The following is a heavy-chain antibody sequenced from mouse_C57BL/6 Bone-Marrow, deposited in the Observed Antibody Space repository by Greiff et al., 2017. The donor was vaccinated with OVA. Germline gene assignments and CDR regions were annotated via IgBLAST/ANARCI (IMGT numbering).Heavy chain of an antibody. D-gene: IGHD1-1*01. Sequence: VKLQESGAELARPGASVKLSCKASGYTFTSYGISWVKQRTGQGLEWIGEIYPRRGNPYYTEKFKGKATLTTAKSTSTAYMELRSLTSEDSAVYCCATNYVDALDYWGQGTSVTVSS. CDR3: ATNYVDALDY. V-gene: IGHV1-81*01. J-gene: IGHJ4*01. CDR2: IYPRRGNP. CDR1: GYTFTSYG.